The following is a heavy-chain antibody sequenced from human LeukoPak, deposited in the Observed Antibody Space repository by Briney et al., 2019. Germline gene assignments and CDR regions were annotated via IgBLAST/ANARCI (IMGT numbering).Heavy chain of an antibody. J-gene: IGHJ4*02. CDR1: GFTFSSYS. V-gene: IGHV3-21*01. D-gene: IGHD3-22*01. CDR3: ARENDSSGYYQTFDY. Sequence: GGSLRLPCAASGFTFSSYSMNWVRQAPGKGLEWVSSISSSSYIYYADSVKGRFTISRDNAKNSLYLQMNSLRAEDTAVYYCARENDSSGYYQTFDYWGQGTLVTVSS. CDR2: ISSSSYI.